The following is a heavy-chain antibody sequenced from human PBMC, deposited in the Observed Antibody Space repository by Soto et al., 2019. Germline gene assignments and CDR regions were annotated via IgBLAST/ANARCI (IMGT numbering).Heavy chain of an antibody. D-gene: IGHD6-19*01. CDR2: TYYNGDT. Sequence: VLLQESGPGLLRPSETLSLTCTVSDDSFRGAEYYWSWIRQPLGKGPGWIGYTYYNGDTKYNPALRSRVTMSEHTSKNQFSLRLSSVPAADTAVYFCARGPAYIDGWRTFDLWGRGILVTVSS. CDR3: ARGPAYIDGWRTFDL. V-gene: IGHV4-61*08. J-gene: IGHJ4*02. CDR1: DDSFRGAEYY.